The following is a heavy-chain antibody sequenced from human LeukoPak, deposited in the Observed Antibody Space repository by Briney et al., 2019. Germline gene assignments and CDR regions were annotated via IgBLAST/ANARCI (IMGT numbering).Heavy chain of an antibody. CDR1: GFTFSSYG. D-gene: IGHD3-22*01. CDR2: ISYDGSNK. Sequence: GSLRLSCAASGFTFSSYGMHWVRQAPGKGLEWVALISYDGSNKYYADSVKGRFTISRDNSKNTLYLQMNSLTAEDTAVFYCAKDRNDTQKGLYYFDYWGQGTLVTVSS. CDR3: AKDRNDTQKGLYYFDY. J-gene: IGHJ4*02. V-gene: IGHV3-30*18.